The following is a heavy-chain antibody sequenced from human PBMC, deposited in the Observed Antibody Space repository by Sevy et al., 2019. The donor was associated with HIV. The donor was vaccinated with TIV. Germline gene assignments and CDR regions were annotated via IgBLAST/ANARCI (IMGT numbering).Heavy chain of an antibody. J-gene: IGHJ3*01. CDR2: LSGYGGST. Sequence: GGSLRLSCAASGFTFSSYAMSWVRQAPGKGLEWVSGLSGYGGSTYYADSVKGRFTISRDNSKNTLYLQMNSLRAEDTAVYYCAKDRITMIGDAFDVWGQGIMVTVSS. D-gene: IGHD3-22*01. V-gene: IGHV3-23*01. CDR3: AKDRITMIGDAFDV. CDR1: GFTFSSYA.